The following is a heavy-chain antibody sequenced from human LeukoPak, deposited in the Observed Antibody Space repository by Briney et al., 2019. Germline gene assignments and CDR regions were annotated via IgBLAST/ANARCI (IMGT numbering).Heavy chain of an antibody. CDR1: GFSFSTYS. D-gene: IGHD1-26*01. CDR3: ARDRGGKWELLGALDI. CDR2: ISSSSSYI. Sequence: GGSLRLSCAASGFSFSTYSMNWVRQAPGKGLELVSSISSSSSYIYYADSVKGRFTISRDNAKNSLYLQMNSLRAEDTAVYYCARDRGGKWELLGALDIWGQGTMVSVSS. V-gene: IGHV3-21*01. J-gene: IGHJ3*02.